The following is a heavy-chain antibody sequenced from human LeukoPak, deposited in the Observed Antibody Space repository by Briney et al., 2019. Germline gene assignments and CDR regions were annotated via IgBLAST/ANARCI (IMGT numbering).Heavy chain of an antibody. CDR3: ARGVGSLVYYYGMDV. CDR2: ISTNGRST. Sequence: PGGSLRLSCAVSGFPISSYEMNWVRQAPGKGLEYVSSISTNGRSTYYANSVKGRFTISRDNSKNTLYLQMGSLRAEDMAVYYCARGVGSLVYYYGMDVWAKGPRSPSP. J-gene: IGHJ6*02. V-gene: IGHV3-64*01. D-gene: IGHD3-16*01. CDR1: GFPISSYE.